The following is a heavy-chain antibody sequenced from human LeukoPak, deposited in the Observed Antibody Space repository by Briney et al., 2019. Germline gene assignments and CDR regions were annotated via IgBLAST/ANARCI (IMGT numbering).Heavy chain of an antibody. CDR3: ASLIAAAGTVDY. V-gene: IGHV4-38-2*02. J-gene: IGHJ4*02. CDR1: GYSISSGYY. CDR2: IYHSGST. D-gene: IGHD6-13*01. Sequence: PSETLSLTCTVSGYSISSGYYWGWIRQPPGKGLEWIGSIYHSGSTYYNPSLKSRVTISVDTSKNQFSLKLSSVTAADTAVYYCASLIAAAGTVDYWGQGTLVTVSS.